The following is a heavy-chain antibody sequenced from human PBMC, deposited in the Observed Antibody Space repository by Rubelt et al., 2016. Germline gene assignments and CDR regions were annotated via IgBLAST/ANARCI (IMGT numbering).Heavy chain of an antibody. CDR2: SGST. D-gene: IGHD6-6*01. CDR3: ASLAARQGP. V-gene: IGHV4-34*01. Sequence: SGSTNYNPSLKSRVTISVDTSKNQFSLKLSSVTAADTAVYYCASLAARQGPWGQGTLVTVSS. J-gene: IGHJ4*02.